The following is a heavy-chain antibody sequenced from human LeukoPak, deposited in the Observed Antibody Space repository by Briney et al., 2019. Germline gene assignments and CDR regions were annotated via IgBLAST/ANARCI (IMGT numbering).Heavy chain of an antibody. CDR2: INPTSGAT. D-gene: IGHD4-11*01. J-gene: IGHJ6*03. CDR1: GYSFTDFH. Sequence: ASVKVSCKASGYSFTDFHVHWVRQAPGQGLEWVGIINPTSGATTYAQKFQGRVTMTGDMSTGTVYMELSGLGSEDTAVYYCAREVSWTTVTTRHYFYYYMDVWGKGTTVTVSS. CDR3: AREVSWTTVTTRHYFYYYMDV. V-gene: IGHV1-46*01.